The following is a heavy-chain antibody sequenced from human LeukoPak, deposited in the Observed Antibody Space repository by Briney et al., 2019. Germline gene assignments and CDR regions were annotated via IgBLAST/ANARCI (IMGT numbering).Heavy chain of an antibody. Sequence: PSETLSLTCTDSGGSISSYYWSWIRQPAGKGLEWIGRIYTSGSTNYNPSLKSRVTMSVDTSKNQFSLKLSSVTAADTAVYYCARGGTYSSGWFDAFDIWGQGTMVTVSS. CDR3: ARGGTYSSGWFDAFDI. CDR1: GGSISSYY. V-gene: IGHV4-4*07. CDR2: IYTSGST. D-gene: IGHD6-19*01. J-gene: IGHJ3*02.